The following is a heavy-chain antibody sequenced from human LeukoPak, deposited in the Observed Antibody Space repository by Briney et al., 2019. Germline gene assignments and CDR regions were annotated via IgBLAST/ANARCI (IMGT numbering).Heavy chain of an antibody. CDR2: IYYSGSS. D-gene: IGHD3-10*01. J-gene: IGHJ5*02. CDR3: ARGPGYGSRSYLPWFDP. CDR1: GCSISSYY. Sequence: PSGTLSLTCTVSGCSISSYYWRWIRQPPGKGLVWVGYIYYSGSSKYYPSLMSRGSISVDTSKNQFSLKLSSVTAADTAVYYWARGPGYGSRSYLPWFDPWGQGTLVTVSS. V-gene: IGHV4-59*01.